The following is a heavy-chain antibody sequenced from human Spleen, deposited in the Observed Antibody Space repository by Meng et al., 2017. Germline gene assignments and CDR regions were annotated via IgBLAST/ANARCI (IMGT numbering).Heavy chain of an antibody. D-gene: IGHD1-26*01. Sequence: SETLSLTCTVSGGSVSSGSYYWSWIRQPPGKGLEWIGYLYSRGSTNYDPSLKSRVSISVDKSKNKVSLNLSSVTAEDTAVYYCARAGWGLDFDHWGQGTLVTVSS. J-gene: IGHJ4*02. V-gene: IGHV4-61*01. CDR2: LYSRGST. CDR1: GGSVSSGSYY. CDR3: ARAGWGLDFDH.